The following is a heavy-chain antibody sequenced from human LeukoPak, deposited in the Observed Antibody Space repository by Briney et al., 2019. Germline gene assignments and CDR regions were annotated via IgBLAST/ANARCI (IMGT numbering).Heavy chain of an antibody. CDR1: GYTFTSYY. CDR2: INPSGGST. J-gene: IGHJ6*03. Sequence: ASVKVSCKASGYTFTSYYMHWVRQAPGQGLEWMGIINPSGGSTSYAQKFQGRVTMTRDTSTSTVYMELSSLRSEDTAVYYCARAALEGYYMDVWGKGTTVTISS. CDR3: ARAALEGYYMDV. V-gene: IGHV1-46*01.